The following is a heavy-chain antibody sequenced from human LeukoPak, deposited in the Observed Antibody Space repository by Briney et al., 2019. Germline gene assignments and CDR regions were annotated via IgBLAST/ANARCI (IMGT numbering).Heavy chain of an antibody. J-gene: IGHJ4*02. V-gene: IGHV1-2*02. D-gene: IGHD3-3*01. CDR3: ARDYDFWSGYLY. CDR1: GYTFTGYY. Sequence: ASVKVSCKASGYTFTGYYMHWVRQAPGQGLEWMGWINPNSGGTNYAQKFQGRVTMTRDTSISTAYMELSRLRSDDAAVYYCARDYDFWSGYLYWGQGTLVTVSS. CDR2: INPNSGGT.